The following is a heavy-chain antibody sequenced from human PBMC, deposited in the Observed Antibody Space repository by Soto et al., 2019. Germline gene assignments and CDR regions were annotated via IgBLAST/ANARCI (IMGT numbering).Heavy chain of an antibody. D-gene: IGHD3-10*01. CDR3: AREGVQHGSGPYYYYGMDG. J-gene: IGHJ6*02. CDR1: GFTFSSYS. Sequence: EVQLVESGGGLVKPGGSLRLSCAASGFTFSSYSMNWVRQAPGKGLEWVSSISSSSSYIYYADSVKGRFTISRDNAKNSLYLQMNTLMAEDTAVYYCAREGVQHGSGPYYYYGMDGWGQGTTVTVSS. CDR2: ISSSSSYI. V-gene: IGHV3-21*01.